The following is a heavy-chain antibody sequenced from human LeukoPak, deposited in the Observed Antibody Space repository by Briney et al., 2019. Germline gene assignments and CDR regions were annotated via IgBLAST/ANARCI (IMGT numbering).Heavy chain of an antibody. CDR2: IYHSGST. J-gene: IGHJ3*02. CDR3: ARGISGSFDAFDI. CDR1: GGSISSYY. Sequence: SETLSLTCTVSGGSISSYYWSWIRQPPGKGLEWIGSIYHSGSTYYNPSLKSRVTISVDTSKNQFSLKLSSVTAADTAVYYCARGISGSFDAFDIWGQGTMVTVSS. D-gene: IGHD1-26*01. V-gene: IGHV4-59*08.